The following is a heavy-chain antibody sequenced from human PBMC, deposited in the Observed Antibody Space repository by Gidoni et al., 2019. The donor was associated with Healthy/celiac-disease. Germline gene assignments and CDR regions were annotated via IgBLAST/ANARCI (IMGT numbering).Heavy chain of an antibody. CDR3: ARDRTGLVAFDY. Sequence: QVQLQQSGPGLVTPSETLSLTCTVSGRSVSSGSYYWSWIRQPPGKGLEWIGYIYYSGSTNYNPSLKSRVTISVDTSKNQFSLKLSSVTAADTAVYYCARDRTGLVAFDYWGQGTLVTVSS. V-gene: IGHV4-61*01. CDR1: GRSVSSGSYY. CDR2: IYYSGST. D-gene: IGHD3-9*01. J-gene: IGHJ4*02.